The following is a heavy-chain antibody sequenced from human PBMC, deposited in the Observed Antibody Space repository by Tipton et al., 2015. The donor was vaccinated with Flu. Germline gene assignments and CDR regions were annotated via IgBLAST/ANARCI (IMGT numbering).Heavy chain of an antibody. V-gene: IGHV4-4*07. CDR1: GDSMSSFY. CDR2: IYTSGST. J-gene: IGHJ4*02. CDR3: ASASGSGTYVIFDY. Sequence: TLSLTCTVSGDSMSSFYWTWIRQPAGKGLEWIGCIYTSGSTKYHPSLKSRVTMSVDTSKNHFSLKLSSVTAADTAVYYCASASGSGTYVIFDYWGQGTLVTVSS. D-gene: IGHD3-10*01.